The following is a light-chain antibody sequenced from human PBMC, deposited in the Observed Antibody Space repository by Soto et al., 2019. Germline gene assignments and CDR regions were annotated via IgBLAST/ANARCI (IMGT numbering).Light chain of an antibody. V-gene: IGLV2-8*01. CDR2: EVS. CDR1: NYDVGGYNY. J-gene: IGLJ2*01. CDR3: SSYVDSNNVL. Sequence: QSALTQPPSASGSPGQSVTISCTETNYDVGGYNYVSWYQQHPGKAPRLMIYEVSKRPSGVPDRFSGSKSGNTASLTVSGLQSEDEADYYCSSYVDSNNVLFGGGTKLTVL.